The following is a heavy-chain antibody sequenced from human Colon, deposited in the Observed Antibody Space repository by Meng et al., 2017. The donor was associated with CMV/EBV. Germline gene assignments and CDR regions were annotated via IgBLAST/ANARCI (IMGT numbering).Heavy chain of an antibody. V-gene: IGHV4-61*01. CDR1: GGSVISGSYY. D-gene: IGHD1-14*01. CDR2: IYYSGRT. J-gene: IGHJ6*02. CDR3: ARDPTYNAGYYYGMDV. Sequence: SETLSLTGTVSGGSVISGSYYWSWIRQSPGKALEWIGDIYYSGRTNYNPSLKSRVTISVDTSKNQFSLKLSSVTAADTSVYYCARDPTYNAGYYYGMDVWGPGTTVTVSS.